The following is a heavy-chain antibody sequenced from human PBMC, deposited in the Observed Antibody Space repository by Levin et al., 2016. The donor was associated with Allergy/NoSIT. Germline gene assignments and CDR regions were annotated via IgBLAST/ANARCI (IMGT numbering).Heavy chain of an antibody. D-gene: IGHD1-26*01. V-gene: IGHV1-46*03. CDR2: INPSGGST. CDR3: ARDVGAPTPEDDY. J-gene: IGHJ4*02. Sequence: WVRQAPGQGLEWMGIINPSGGSTSYAQKFQGRVTMTRDTSTSTVYMELSSLRSEDTAVYYCARDVGAPTPEDDYWGQGTLVTVSS.